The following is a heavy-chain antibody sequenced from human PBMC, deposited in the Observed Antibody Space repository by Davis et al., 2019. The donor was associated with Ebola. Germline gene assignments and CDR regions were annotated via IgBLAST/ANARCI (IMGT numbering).Heavy chain of an antibody. Sequence: PGGSLRLSCAASGFTFSSYGMHWVRQAPGKGLEWVAVIWYDGSNKYYADSVKGRFTISRHNSKNTLYLQMNSLRAEDTAVYYCVVPAATANYYYYGMDVWGQGTTVTVSS. D-gene: IGHD2-2*01. CDR2: IWYDGSNK. CDR3: VVPAATANYYYYGMDV. V-gene: IGHV3-30*02. CDR1: GFTFSSYG. J-gene: IGHJ6*02.